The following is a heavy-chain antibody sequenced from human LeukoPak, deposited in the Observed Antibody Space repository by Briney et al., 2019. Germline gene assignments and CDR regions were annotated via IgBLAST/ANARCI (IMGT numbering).Heavy chain of an antibody. V-gene: IGHV1-24*01. CDR3: APRIAAAGTSRYYYYYGMDV. CDR2: LDPEDGET. J-gene: IGHJ6*02. D-gene: IGHD6-13*01. Sequence: ASVKVSCKVSGYTLTELSMHWVRQAPGKGLEWMGGLDPEDGETIYAQKFQGRVTMTEDTSTDTAYIELSSLRSEDTAVYYCAPRIAAAGTSRYYYYYGMDVWGQGTTVTVSS. CDR1: GYTLTELS.